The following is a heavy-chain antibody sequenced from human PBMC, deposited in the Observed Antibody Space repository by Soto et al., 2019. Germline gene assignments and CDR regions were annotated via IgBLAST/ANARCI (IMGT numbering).Heavy chain of an antibody. CDR1: GFTFSSYS. CDR3: ARDLGGYFDWFSRPGAFDI. J-gene: IGHJ3*02. Sequence: GGSLRLSCAASGFTFSSYSMNWVRQAPGKGLEWVSSISSSSSYIYYADSVKGRFTISRDNAKNSLYLQMNSLRAEDTAVYYCARDLGGYFDWFSRPGAFDIWGQGTMVTVSS. D-gene: IGHD3-9*01. CDR2: ISSSSSYI. V-gene: IGHV3-21*01.